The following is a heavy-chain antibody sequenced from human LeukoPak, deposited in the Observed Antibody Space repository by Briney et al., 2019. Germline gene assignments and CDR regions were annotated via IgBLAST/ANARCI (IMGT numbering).Heavy chain of an antibody. J-gene: IGHJ4*02. CDR2: IKQHGSEK. D-gene: IGHD3-22*01. V-gene: IGHV3-7*01. CDR1: GFTFSSYW. Sequence: GGSLRLSCAASGFTFSSYWMSWVRQAPGKGLEWVANIKQHGSEKYYVDSVKGRFTISRDNAKNSLYLQMNSLRVEDMAVYYCARDAGSRGYFDYWGQGTQVTVSS. CDR3: ARDAGSRGYFDY.